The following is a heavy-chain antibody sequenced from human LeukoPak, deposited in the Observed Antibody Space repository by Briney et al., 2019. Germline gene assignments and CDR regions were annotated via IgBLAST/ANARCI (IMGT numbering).Heavy chain of an antibody. J-gene: IGHJ3*02. CDR2: IYYSGST. V-gene: IGHV4-59*11. D-gene: IGHD3-22*01. CDR3: ARGQLTYYYDSSGYSDAFDI. CDR1: GGSISSRY. Sequence: SETLSLTCTVSGGSISSRYWSWIRQPPGKGLEWIGYIYYSGSTNYNPSLKSRVTISVDTSKNQFSLKLSSVTAADTAVYYCARGQLTYYYDSSGYSDAFDIWGQGTMVTVSS.